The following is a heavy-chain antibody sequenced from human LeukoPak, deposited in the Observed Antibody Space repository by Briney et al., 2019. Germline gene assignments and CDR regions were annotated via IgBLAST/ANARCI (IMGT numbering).Heavy chain of an antibody. D-gene: IGHD2-15*01. CDR3: AVGYCSGGSCYSGFDY. CDR2: INAGNGNT. Sequence: GAPVKVSCKASGYTFTSYAMHWVRQAPGQRLEWMGWINAGNGNTKYSQKFQGRVTITRDTSASTAYMELSSLRSEDTAVYYCAVGYCSGGSCYSGFDYWGQGTLVTVSS. CDR1: GYTFTSYA. V-gene: IGHV1-3*01. J-gene: IGHJ4*02.